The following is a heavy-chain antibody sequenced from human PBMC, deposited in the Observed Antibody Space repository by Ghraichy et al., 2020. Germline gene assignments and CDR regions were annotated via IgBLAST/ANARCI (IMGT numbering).Heavy chain of an antibody. CDR2: IIPRFATT. V-gene: IGHV1-69*06. CDR3: GNFSKTSFFRVN. Sequence: SVKVSCKASGGTFTNFVVTWVRQAPGQGLEWMGEIIPRFATTTYAHKFLGRITLSAEKSTDTIYLELRRLESEDTAIYFCGNFSKTSFFRVNWGQGTQVFVSS. CDR1: GGTFTNFV. D-gene: IGHD3-3*02. J-gene: IGHJ1*01.